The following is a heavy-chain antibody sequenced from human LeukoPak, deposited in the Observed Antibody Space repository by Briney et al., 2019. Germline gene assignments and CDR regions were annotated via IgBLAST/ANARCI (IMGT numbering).Heavy chain of an antibody. CDR1: GYTFTSYG. CDR3: ARGLAAAGTGY. Sequence: GASVKVSCKASGYTFTSYGISWVRQAPGQGLEWMGWMNPSSGNTGYAQKFQGRVTMTRNTSISTAYMEVSSLRSEDTAVYYCARGLAAAGTGYWGQGTLVTVSS. J-gene: IGHJ4*02. V-gene: IGHV1-8*02. CDR2: MNPSSGNT. D-gene: IGHD6-13*01.